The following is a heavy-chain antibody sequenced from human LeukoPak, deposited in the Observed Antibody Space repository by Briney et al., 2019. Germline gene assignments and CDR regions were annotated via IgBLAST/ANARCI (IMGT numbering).Heavy chain of an antibody. CDR2: ISSSGSTI. J-gene: IGHJ4*02. V-gene: IGHV3-48*04. D-gene: IGHD4-23*01. CDR1: GFTFSSYA. CDR3: ARGNSVDKSYFDY. Sequence: PGGSLRLSCAASGFTFSSYAMSWVRQAPGKGLEWVSYISSSGSTIYYADSVKGRFTISRDNAKNSLYLQMNSLRAEDTAVYYCARGNSVDKSYFDYWGQGTLVTVSS.